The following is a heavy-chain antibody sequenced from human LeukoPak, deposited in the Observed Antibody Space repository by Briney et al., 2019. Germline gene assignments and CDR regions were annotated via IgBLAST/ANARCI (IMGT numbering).Heavy chain of an antibody. CDR2: IKQDGNFT. D-gene: IGHD3-10*01. CDR1: GFTFRNYW. Sequence: GGSLRLSCAASGFTFRNYWMIWVRQAPGKGLEWVANIKQDGNFTNYLDTVKGRFTISRDNAKNSLYLQMNSLRAEDTAVYYCARQAFGGVRGSPRSAPFDYWGQGTLVTVSS. V-gene: IGHV3-7*01. CDR3: ARQAFGGVRGSPRSAPFDY. J-gene: IGHJ4*02.